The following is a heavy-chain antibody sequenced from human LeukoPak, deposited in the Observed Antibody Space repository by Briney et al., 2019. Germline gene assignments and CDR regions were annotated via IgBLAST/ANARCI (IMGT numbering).Heavy chain of an antibody. V-gene: IGHV1-2*02. CDR3: ARGTYYDILTGYYTDY. J-gene: IGHJ4*02. CDR1: GYTFTGYY. Sequence: ASVKVSCKASGYTFTGYYMHWVRQAPGQGLEWMGWINPNSGGTNYAQKFQGRVTMTRDTSISTAYMELSRLRSDDTAVYYCARGTYYDILTGYYTDYWGQGTLVTVSS. CDR2: INPNSGGT. D-gene: IGHD3-9*01.